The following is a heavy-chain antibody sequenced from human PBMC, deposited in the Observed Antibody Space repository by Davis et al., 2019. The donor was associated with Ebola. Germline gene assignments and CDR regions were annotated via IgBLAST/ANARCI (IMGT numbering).Heavy chain of an antibody. CDR1: GFTFSTYW. CDR3: AKSQLRSSSSSDWFDP. V-gene: IGHV3-30*18. D-gene: IGHD6-6*01. Sequence: PGGSLRLSCAASGFTFSTYWMSWVRQAPGKGLEWVAVISYDGSNKYYADSVKGRFTISRDNSKNTLYLQMNSLRSEDTAVYYCAKSQLRSSSSSDWFDPWGQGTLVTVSS. J-gene: IGHJ5*02. CDR2: ISYDGSNK.